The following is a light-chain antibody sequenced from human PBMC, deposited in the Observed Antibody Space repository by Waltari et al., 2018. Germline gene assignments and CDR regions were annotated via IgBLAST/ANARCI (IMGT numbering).Light chain of an antibody. Sequence: SYVLTQPPSVSVAPGETARITCGGNNIGIKSVRWFQQKPGQAPVLVIYYDTDRPSGVPERFSGSNSENTATLTISRVEAGDEADYYCQVWDSGSAHQVFGGGTKVTVL. CDR2: YDT. J-gene: IGLJ3*02. CDR1: NIGIKS. V-gene: IGLV3-21*04. CDR3: QVWDSGSAHQV.